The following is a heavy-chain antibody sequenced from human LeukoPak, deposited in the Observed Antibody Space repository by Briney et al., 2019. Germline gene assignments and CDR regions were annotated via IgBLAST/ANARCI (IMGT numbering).Heavy chain of an antibody. CDR3: ARDLHYYDSDDAFDI. Sequence: GASVKVSCRASGGTFSSYAISWVRQAPGQGLEWMGRIIPILGIANYAQKFQGRVTITADKSTSTAYMELSSLRSEDTAVYYCARDLHYYDSDDAFDIWGQGTMVTVSS. D-gene: IGHD3-22*01. J-gene: IGHJ3*02. CDR1: GGTFSSYA. CDR2: IIPILGIA. V-gene: IGHV1-69*04.